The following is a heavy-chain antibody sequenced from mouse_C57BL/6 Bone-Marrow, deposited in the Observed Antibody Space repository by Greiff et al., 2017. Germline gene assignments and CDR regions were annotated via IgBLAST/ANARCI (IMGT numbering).Heavy chain of an antibody. D-gene: IGHD2-3*01. CDR1: GFNIKDDY. J-gene: IGHJ2*01. CDR3: TSDGLDY. Sequence: EVQLQQSGAELVRPGASVKLSCTASGFNIKDDYMHWVKQRPEQGLEWIGWLDPENGDTEYASKFQGKATITADTSSNTAYLQLSSLTSEDTADYYSTSDGLDYWGQGTTLTVSS. CDR2: LDPENGDT. V-gene: IGHV14-4*01.